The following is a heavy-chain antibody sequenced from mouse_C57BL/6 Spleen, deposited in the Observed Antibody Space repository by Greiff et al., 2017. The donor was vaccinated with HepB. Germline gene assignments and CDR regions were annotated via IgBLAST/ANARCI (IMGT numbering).Heavy chain of an antibody. CDR2: IYPGGGYT. J-gene: IGHJ4*01. CDR1: GYTFTNYW. V-gene: IGHV1-63*01. CDR3: ARDGAYDDGSSYVSAMDY. D-gene: IGHD1-1*01. Sequence: VQLQQSGAELVRPGTSVKMSCKASGYTFTNYWIGWAKQRPGHGLEWIGDIYPGGGYTNYNEKFKGKATLTADKSSSTAYMQFSSLTSEDSAIFYCARDGAYDDGSSYVSAMDYWGQGTSVTVSS.